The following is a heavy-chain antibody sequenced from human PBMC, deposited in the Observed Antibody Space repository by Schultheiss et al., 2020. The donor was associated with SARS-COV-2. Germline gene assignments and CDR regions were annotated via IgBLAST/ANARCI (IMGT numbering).Heavy chain of an antibody. V-gene: IGHV3-21*04. CDR1: GFTFDDYA. J-gene: IGHJ1*01. CDR3: ARDAVAGEEYFQH. D-gene: IGHD6-19*01. Sequence: GGSLRLSCAASGFTFDDYAMHWVRQAPGKGLEWVSSISSSSSYIYYADSVKGRFTISRDNSKNTLYLQMNSLRAEDTAVYYCARDAVAGEEYFQHWGQGTLVTVSS. CDR2: ISSSSSYI.